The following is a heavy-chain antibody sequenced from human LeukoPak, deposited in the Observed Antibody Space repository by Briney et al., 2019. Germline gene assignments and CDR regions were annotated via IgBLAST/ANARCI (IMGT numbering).Heavy chain of an antibody. CDR3: ARDLRRWPYSSGWSLGVNDY. D-gene: IGHD6-19*01. Sequence: PGGSLRLSCAASGFTFSDYYMSWIRQAPGKGLEWVSYISSSGSTIYYADSVKGRFTISRDNAKNSLYLQMNSLRAEDTAVYYCARDLRRWPYSSGWSLGVNDYWGQGTLVTVSS. V-gene: IGHV3-11*01. CDR2: ISSSGSTI. J-gene: IGHJ4*02. CDR1: GFTFSDYY.